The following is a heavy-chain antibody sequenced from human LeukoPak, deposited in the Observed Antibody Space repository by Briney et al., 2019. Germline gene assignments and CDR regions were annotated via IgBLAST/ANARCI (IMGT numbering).Heavy chain of an antibody. CDR2: IYPGDSDT. V-gene: IGHV5-51*01. D-gene: IGHD3-22*01. CDR3: ARLGNAVVAARFDY. CDR1: EYDFADYW. J-gene: IGHJ4*02. Sequence: GESLKISCKGSEYDFADYWVAWVRQMPGKGLEYMGVIYPGDSDTRYSPSFQGQVTISADKSISIAYLQWSSLEASDTAMYYCARLGNAVVAARFDYWGQGTQVTVSS.